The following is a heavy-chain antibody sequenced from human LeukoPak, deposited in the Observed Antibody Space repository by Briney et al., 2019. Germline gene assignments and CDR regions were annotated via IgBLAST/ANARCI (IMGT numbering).Heavy chain of an antibody. CDR3: ARDGRHRYYYDSSGFYGSWFDP. V-gene: IGHV1-18*01. J-gene: IGHJ5*02. Sequence: GASVKVSCKASGYTLTSYGISWVRQAPGQGLEWMGWISGYNGNTKYAQKLQGRVTMTTDTSTTTAYMELRSLRSDDTAVYYCARDGRHRYYYDSSGFYGSWFDPWGQGTLVTVSS. CDR2: ISGYNGNT. CDR1: GYTLTSYG. D-gene: IGHD3-22*01.